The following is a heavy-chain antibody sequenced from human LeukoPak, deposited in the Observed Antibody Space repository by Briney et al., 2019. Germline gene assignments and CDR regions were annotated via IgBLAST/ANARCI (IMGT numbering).Heavy chain of an antibody. CDR3: ARDLYSSGWGYFDY. CDR1: GYSISSGYY. V-gene: IGHV4-38-2*02. D-gene: IGHD6-19*01. Sequence: SETLSLTCTISGYSISSGYYWGWIREPPGKGLEWIGSIYHSGSTYYNPSLKSRVTISLDTSENQFSLKLSSVTAADTAVYYCARDLYSSGWGYFDYWGQGTLVTVSS. CDR2: IYHSGST. J-gene: IGHJ4*02.